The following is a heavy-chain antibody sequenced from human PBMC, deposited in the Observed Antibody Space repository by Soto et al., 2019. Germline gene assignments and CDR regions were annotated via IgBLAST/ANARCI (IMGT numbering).Heavy chain of an antibody. D-gene: IGHD2-2*01. CDR1: GGTFSSYT. CDR3: AGCSTSCVMGPYYYDYYGMDV. V-gene: IGHV1-69*02. CDR2: IIPILGIA. Sequence: QVQLVQSGAEVKKPGSSVKVSCKASGGTFSSYTISWVRQAPGQGLEWMGRIIPILGIANYAQKFQGRVTITADKSTSTAYLELGSLGSEATAVYYCAGCSTSCVMGPYYYDYYGMDVWGQGTTVTVSS. J-gene: IGHJ6*02.